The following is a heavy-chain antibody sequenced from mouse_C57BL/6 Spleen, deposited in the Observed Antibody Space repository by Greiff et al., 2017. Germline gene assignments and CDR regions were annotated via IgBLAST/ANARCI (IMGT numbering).Heavy chain of an antibody. CDR1: GFSLSTFGMG. J-gene: IGHJ4*01. CDR3: AHIDSSGHYYAMDY. V-gene: IGHV8-8*01. CDR2: IWWDDDK. D-gene: IGHD3-2*02. Sequence: QVQLKQSGPGILQPSQTLSLTCSFSGFSLSTFGMGVGWIRQPSGKGLEWLAHIWWDDDKYYNPALKSRLTISKDTSKNQVFLKIANVDTADTATYYCAHIDSSGHYYAMDYWGQGTSVTVSS.